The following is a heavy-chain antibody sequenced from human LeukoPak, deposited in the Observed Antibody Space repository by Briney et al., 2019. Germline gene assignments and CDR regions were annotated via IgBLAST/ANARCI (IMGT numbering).Heavy chain of an antibody. CDR2: IRYDGSNK. V-gene: IGHV3-30*02. CDR3: AREKDAVLRYFDWLLGPFDY. J-gene: IGHJ4*02. CDR1: GFTFSSYG. D-gene: IGHD3-9*01. Sequence: PGGSLRLSCAASGFTFSSYGMHWVRQAPGKGLEWVAFIRYDGSNKYYADSVKGRFTISRDNSKNTLYLQMNSLRSEDTAVYYCAREKDAVLRYFDWLLGPFDYWGQGTLVTVSS.